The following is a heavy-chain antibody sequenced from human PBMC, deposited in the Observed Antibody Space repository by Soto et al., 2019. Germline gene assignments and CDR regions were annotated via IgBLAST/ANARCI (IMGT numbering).Heavy chain of an antibody. D-gene: IGHD2-15*01. V-gene: IGHV6-1*01. CDR3: VLAVVVEPTAGQLHYYGMDV. J-gene: IGHJ6*02. Sequence: QTLSLTCVISGDSVSSNNAEWSWIRQSPSRGLEWLGRTYYRSKWYNDYAVSVKSRITINPDTSRNHFSLQLKSVTPDDTADYYCVLAVVVEPTAGQLHYYGMDVWGQGTTVTVSS. CDR2: TYYRSKWYN. CDR1: GDSVSSNNAE.